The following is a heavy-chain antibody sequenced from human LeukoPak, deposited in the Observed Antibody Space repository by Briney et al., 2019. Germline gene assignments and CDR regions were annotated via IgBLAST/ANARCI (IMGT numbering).Heavy chain of an antibody. CDR2: IYHSGST. CDR1: GGSISSGGYY. Sequence: SQTLSLTCTVSGGSISSGGYYWSWIRQPPGKGLEWIGYIYHSGSTYYNPSLKSRVTISVDRSKNQFSLKLSSMTAADTAVYYCARGCICSSTSCYQRVGNWFDPWGQGTLVTVSS. CDR3: ARGCICSSTSCYQRVGNWFDP. J-gene: IGHJ5*02. D-gene: IGHD2-2*01. V-gene: IGHV4-30-2*01.